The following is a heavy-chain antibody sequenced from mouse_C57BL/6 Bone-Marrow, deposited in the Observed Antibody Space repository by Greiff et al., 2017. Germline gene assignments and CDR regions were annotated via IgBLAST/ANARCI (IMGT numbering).Heavy chain of an antibody. CDR1: GYTFTSYW. J-gene: IGHJ3*01. V-gene: IGHV1-52*01. D-gene: IGHD2-2*01. CDR3: ARDGYDVGFAY. CDR2: IDPSDSDT. Sequence: QVQLQQPGAELVRPGSSVKLSCKASGYTFTSYWMPWVKQRPIQGLEWIGNIDPSDSDTHYKQKFKDKATLTVDKSSSTAYLQISSLTSEDSAVYYCARDGYDVGFAYWGQGTLVTVSA.